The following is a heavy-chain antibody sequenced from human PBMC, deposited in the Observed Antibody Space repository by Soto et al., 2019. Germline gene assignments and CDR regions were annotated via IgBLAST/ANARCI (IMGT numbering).Heavy chain of an antibody. D-gene: IGHD2-8*01. J-gene: IGHJ3*02. CDR1: GFRFSNYA. Sequence: EVQLLESGGGLVQPGGSLEISCGASGFRFSNYAMSWVRQAPGKGPEWVSSVGGSNSDTDYADSVKGRFTISRDNSKNTLYLQMNSLRAEDTAIYFCAKDFIPMNGVYDAFHICGQGTTVTVSS. CDR2: VGGSNSDT. CDR3: AKDFIPMNGVYDAFHI. V-gene: IGHV3-23*01.